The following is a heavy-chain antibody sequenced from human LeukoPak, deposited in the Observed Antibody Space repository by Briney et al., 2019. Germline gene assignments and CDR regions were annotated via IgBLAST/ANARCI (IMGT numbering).Heavy chain of an antibody. Sequence: SETLSLTCTVSGGSISSSSYYWGWIRQPPGKGLEWIGSIYYSGSTYYNPSLKSRVTISVDTSKNQFSLKLSSVTAADTAVYYCAREYCGGDCVTQEGFDYWGQGTLVTVSS. CDR3: AREYCGGDCVTQEGFDY. CDR2: IYYSGST. D-gene: IGHD2-21*02. V-gene: IGHV4-39*02. CDR1: GGSISSSSYY. J-gene: IGHJ4*02.